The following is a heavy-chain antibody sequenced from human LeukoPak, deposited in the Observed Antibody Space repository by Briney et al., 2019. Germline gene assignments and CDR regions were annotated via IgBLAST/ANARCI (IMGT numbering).Heavy chain of an antibody. J-gene: IGHJ4*02. CDR1: GGSISSGGYY. CDR3: ASHRPYYYGSASPYYFDY. V-gene: IGHV4-31*03. Sequence: SETLSLTCTVSGGSISSGGYYWSWIRQHPGKGLEWIGYIYYSGSTYYNPPLKSRVTISVDTSKNQFSLKLSSVTAADTAVYYCASHRPYYYGSASPYYFDYWGQGTLVTVSS. D-gene: IGHD3-10*01. CDR2: IYYSGST.